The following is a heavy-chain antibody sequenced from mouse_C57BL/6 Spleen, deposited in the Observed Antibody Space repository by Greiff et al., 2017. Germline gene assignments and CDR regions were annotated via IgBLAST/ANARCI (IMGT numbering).Heavy chain of an antibody. V-gene: IGHV2-5*01. D-gene: IGHD3-3*01. J-gene: IGHJ2*01. Sequence: QVQLQQSGPGLVQPSQSLSITCTVSGFSLTSYGVHWVRQSPGKGLEWLGVIWRGGSTDYNAAFMSRLSITKDNSQSQVFFKMNSLQADDTAIYYYAINSYGLYYFDYWGQGTTLTVSS. CDR1: GFSLTSYG. CDR3: AINSYGLYYFDY. CDR2: IWRGGST.